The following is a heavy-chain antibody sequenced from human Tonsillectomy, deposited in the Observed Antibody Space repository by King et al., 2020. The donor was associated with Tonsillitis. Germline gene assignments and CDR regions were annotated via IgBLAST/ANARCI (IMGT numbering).Heavy chain of an antibody. J-gene: IGHJ3*02. Sequence: VQLVQSGAEVKKPGASVKVSCKASGYTFTGYYMHLVRQAPGQGLEWIGWINPNSGVTNYAQKFQGRVTMTRDTSISTAYMELSRLRSDDTAVYYCAREPYSSSWDDAFDIWGQGTMVTVSS. D-gene: IGHD6-13*01. V-gene: IGHV1-2*02. CDR1: GYTFTGYY. CDR3: AREPYSSSWDDAFDI. CDR2: INPNSGVT.